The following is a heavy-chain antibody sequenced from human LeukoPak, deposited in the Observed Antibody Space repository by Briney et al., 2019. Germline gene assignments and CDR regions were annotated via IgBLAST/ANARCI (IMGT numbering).Heavy chain of an antibody. CDR2: ISGRSDIM. J-gene: IGHJ4*02. D-gene: IGHD1-1*01. Sequence: GGSLRLSCAASGFIVSSYYMNWVRQAPGKGLEWVSYISGRSDIMYYADSVQGRFTISRDNAKNSLYLQMNSLRAEDTAVYYCARDWYRIDYWGQGTLVTVSS. V-gene: IGHV3-48*04. CDR1: GFIVSSYY. CDR3: ARDWYRIDY.